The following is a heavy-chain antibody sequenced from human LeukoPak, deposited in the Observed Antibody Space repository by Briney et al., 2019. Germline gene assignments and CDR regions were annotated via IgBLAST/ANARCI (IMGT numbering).Heavy chain of an antibody. V-gene: IGHV3-7*01. J-gene: IGHJ3*02. CDR3: ARDTSPWSSPCGSGKCYYDACDI. CDR1: GFIFSDYW. CDR2: IKEDGNEK. Sequence: PGGSLRLSCTASGFIFSDYWMTWVRQAPGKGLEWVANIKEDGNEKNYVDSVKGRLTISRDNAKNSLYLQMNSLRVEGTAVYFCARDTSPWSSPCGSGKCYYDACDIWGQGTVVTVAS. D-gene: IGHD2-15*01.